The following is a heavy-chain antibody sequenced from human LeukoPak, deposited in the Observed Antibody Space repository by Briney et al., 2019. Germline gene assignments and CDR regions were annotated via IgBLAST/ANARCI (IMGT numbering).Heavy chain of an antibody. CDR1: GGSLTTDNW. Sequence: SQTLSLTCIVSGGSLTTDNWWTWVRQPPGKGLEWIGEIHHSGSTNYNPSLKSRVTISIDKSKNQFSLKVTSVTAADTAVYYCARGYYHDSKWGQGILVTVSS. D-gene: IGHD3-22*01. CDR3: ARGYYHDSK. V-gene: IGHV4/OR15-8*02. J-gene: IGHJ4*02. CDR2: IHHSGST.